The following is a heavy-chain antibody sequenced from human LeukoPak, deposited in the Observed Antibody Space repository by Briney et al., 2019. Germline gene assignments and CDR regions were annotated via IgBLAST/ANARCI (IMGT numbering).Heavy chain of an antibody. D-gene: IGHD6-19*01. CDR2: ISYDGSKN. J-gene: IGHJ4*02. CDR3: ARGGYNSDWSRIDY. Sequence: PGGSLRLSCAASGFTFSSYAMHWVRQAPGKGLEWVALISYDGSKNNYADSVKGRFTISRDNSNNTLYLQMNSLRAEDTAVYYWARGGYNSDWSRIDYWGQGTLVTVSS. CDR1: GFTFSSYA. V-gene: IGHV3-30*04.